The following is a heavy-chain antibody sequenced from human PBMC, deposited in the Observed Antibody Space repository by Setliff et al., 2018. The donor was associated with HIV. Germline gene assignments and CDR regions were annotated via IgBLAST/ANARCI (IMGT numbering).Heavy chain of an antibody. Sequence: GGSLRLSCAASNFTFSFYGMHWVRQAPGKGLEWVAFTPNDGSYKNYADSVKGRFTISRDNSKNTLYLQMDSLRAEDTAVYYCTSWGVPRDGFDIWGHGTKVTVSS. D-gene: IGHD3-16*01. CDR2: TPNDGSYK. CDR1: NFTFSFYG. J-gene: IGHJ3*02. CDR3: TSWGVPRDGFDI. V-gene: IGHV3-30*02.